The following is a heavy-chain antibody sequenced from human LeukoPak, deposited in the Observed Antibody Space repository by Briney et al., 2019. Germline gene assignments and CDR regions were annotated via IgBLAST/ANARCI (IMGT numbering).Heavy chain of an antibody. D-gene: IGHD1-1*01. CDR3: ARDSVLALDY. CDR2: ISSSSSYI. J-gene: IGHJ4*02. CDR1: GFTFSNSW. Sequence: GGSLRLSCAASGFTFSNSWMNWVRQAPGKGLEWVSSISSSSSYIYYADSVKGRFTISRDNAKNSLYLQMNSLRAEDTAVYYCARDSVLALDYWGQGTLVTVSS. V-gene: IGHV3-21*01.